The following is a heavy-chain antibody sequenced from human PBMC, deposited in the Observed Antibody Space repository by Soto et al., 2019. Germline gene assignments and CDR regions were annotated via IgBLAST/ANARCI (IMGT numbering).Heavy chain of an antibody. CDR2: INPDSGGT. CDR1: GYTCTGYY. D-gene: IGHD1-26*01. Sequence: ASVKVSCKASGYTCTGYYMHWVRQAPGQGLEWMGWINPDSGGTNYAQKFQGRVTITRDTSTSTAYMELRRLRSDDTDVYYCASPCWGELNGAFNIWAQGAMVTDS. V-gene: IGHV1-2*02. J-gene: IGHJ3*02. CDR3: ASPCWGELNGAFNI.